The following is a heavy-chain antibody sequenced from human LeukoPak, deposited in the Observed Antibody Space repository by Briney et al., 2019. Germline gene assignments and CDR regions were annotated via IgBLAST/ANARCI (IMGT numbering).Heavy chain of an antibody. Sequence: GGSLRLSCGASGFTFKTHTMNWVRQVPGKGLEWVSSITTTSGQTHIYYADSVKGRFTISRDNANSSAYLQMNSLSVDDTALYYCARGDIVAVPPRFCAFDFWGHGTMVTVSS. CDR1: GFTFKTHT. CDR3: ARGDIVAVPPRFCAFDF. J-gene: IGHJ3*01. CDR2: ITTTSGQTHI. D-gene: IGHD2-2*01. V-gene: IGHV3-21*06.